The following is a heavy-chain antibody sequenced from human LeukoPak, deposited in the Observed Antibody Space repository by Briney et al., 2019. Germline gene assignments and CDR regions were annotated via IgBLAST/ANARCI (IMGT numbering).Heavy chain of an antibody. V-gene: IGHV4-61*02. Sequence: PSETLSLTCTVSGGSIAGTSFYWSWIRQPAGRGLEWIGRIYTSGSTHYNPSLKSRVTISVDTSKNQFSLKLSSVTAADTAVYYCATGVMSGYYYYWGQGTLVTVSS. J-gene: IGHJ4*02. CDR2: IYTSGST. D-gene: IGHD3-22*01. CDR1: GGSIAGTSFY. CDR3: ATGVMSGYYYY.